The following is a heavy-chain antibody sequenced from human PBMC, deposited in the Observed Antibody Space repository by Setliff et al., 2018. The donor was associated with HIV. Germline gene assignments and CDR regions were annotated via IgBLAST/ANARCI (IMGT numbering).Heavy chain of an antibody. V-gene: IGHV4-59*11. J-gene: IGHJ2*01. CDR3: ARDVGLCGVDCWPYFYFDL. Sequence: SETLSLTCTISGGFISNHYWNWIRQPPGKGLEWIGSTHYSGSSYYSPSLKSRVTISLDASKNQFSLKLSSMTAADTAVYYCARDVGLCGVDCWPYFYFDLWGRGNLVTVSS. CDR2: THYSGSS. D-gene: IGHD2-21*02. CDR1: GGFISNHY.